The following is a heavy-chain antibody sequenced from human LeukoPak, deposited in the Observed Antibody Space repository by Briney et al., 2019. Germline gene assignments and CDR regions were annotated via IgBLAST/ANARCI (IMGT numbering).Heavy chain of an antibody. CDR2: IKHDGSEK. Sequence: GGSLRLSCAASGFTFSNYWMSWVRQAPGKGLEWVANIKHDGSEKYYVDSVKGRFTISRDNAKNSLYLQMSSLRAEDTAVYYRARLLGAGDNWGQGTLVTVSS. CDR3: ARLLGAGDN. CDR1: GFTFSNYW. J-gene: IGHJ4*02. D-gene: IGHD1-26*01. V-gene: IGHV3-7*01.